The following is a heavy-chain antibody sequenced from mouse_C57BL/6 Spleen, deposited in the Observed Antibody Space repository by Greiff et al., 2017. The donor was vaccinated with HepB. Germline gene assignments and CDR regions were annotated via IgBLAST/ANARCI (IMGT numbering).Heavy chain of an antibody. Sequence: QVQLQQPGAELVKPGASVKLSCKASGYTFTSYWMHWVKQRPGQGLEWIGMIHPNSGSTNYNEKFKSKATLTVDKSSSTAYMQLSSLTSEDSAVYYCARERGTGDWYFDVWGTGTTVTVSS. J-gene: IGHJ1*03. CDR1: GYTFTSYW. CDR3: ARERGTGDWYFDV. V-gene: IGHV1-64*01. D-gene: IGHD4-1*01. CDR2: IHPNSGST.